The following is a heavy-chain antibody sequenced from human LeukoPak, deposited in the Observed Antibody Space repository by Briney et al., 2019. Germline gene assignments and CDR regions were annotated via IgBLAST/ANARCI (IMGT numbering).Heavy chain of an antibody. CDR1: GCTFSSYS. Sequence: GGSLRLSCAASGCTFSSYSMNWVRQAPGKGLEWVSSISSSSSYIYYADSVKGRFTISRDNAKNSLYLQMNSLRAEDTAVYYCAREVATISEFDYWAREPWSPSPQ. D-gene: IGHD5-12*01. CDR3: AREVATISEFDY. V-gene: IGHV3-21*01. CDR2: ISSSSSYI. J-gene: IGHJ4*02.